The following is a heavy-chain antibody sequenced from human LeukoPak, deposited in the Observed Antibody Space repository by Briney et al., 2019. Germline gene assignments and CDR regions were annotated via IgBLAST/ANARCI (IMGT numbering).Heavy chain of an antibody. CDR1: GYMFNAYG. D-gene: IGHD2-15*01. Sequence: ASVKVSCKASGYMFNAYGIIWVRQAPGPGLEWMGWISSYNGNTNYPQKFQSRVTVTTDTTTTTAYMELTSLTSDDTAMYYCAREVILNAAYCSDCNSGQFFDHWGQGTLVTVSS. V-gene: IGHV1-18*04. CDR3: AREVILNAAYCSDCNSGQFFDH. J-gene: IGHJ4*02. CDR2: ISSYNGNT.